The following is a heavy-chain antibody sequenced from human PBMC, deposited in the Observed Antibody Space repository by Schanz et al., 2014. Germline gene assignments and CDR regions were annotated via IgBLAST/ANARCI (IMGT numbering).Heavy chain of an antibody. J-gene: IGHJ5*02. V-gene: IGHV4-59*08. CDR1: GGDIGNYY. Sequence: QVQLQESGPGLVKPSETLSLTCSVSGGDIGNYYWSWIRQPPGKGLEWIGYIHQSGGTNYNPSLKRRAPILVDTSKNQFSLRLTSRTAADTAVYYCAKFLYDDPSWGQGTLVTVSS. CDR2: IHQSGGT. D-gene: IGHD3-3*01. CDR3: AKFLYDDPS.